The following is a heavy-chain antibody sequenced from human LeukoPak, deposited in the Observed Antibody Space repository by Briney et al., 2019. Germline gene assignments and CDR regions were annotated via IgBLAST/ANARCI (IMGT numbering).Heavy chain of an antibody. Sequence: VESLRLSCAASGFTFNNYAMSWVRQAPGKGLEWVSAISGGGSTYYADSVKGRFTISRDNSKNTLYLQMNSLRAEDTAVYYCAKDRSSSWYWGDDYWGQGTLVTVSS. CDR2: ISGGGST. CDR1: GFTFNNYA. D-gene: IGHD6-13*01. J-gene: IGHJ4*02. CDR3: AKDRSSSWYWGDDY. V-gene: IGHV3-23*01.